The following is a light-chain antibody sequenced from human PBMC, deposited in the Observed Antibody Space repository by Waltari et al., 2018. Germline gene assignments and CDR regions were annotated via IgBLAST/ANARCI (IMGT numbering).Light chain of an antibody. CDR3: ASWDDGLNGWV. V-gene: IGLV1-44*01. CDR2: YNN. J-gene: IGLJ3*02. Sequence: QSVLTQAPSASGTPGQRVIISCSGSSSNIGNNPVNWYQQVPGTAPKLLIFYNNERPSGVPDRLSCSKSCTSASLAISGLQSEDEADYYCASWDDGLNGWVFGGGTRLTVL. CDR1: SSNIGNNP.